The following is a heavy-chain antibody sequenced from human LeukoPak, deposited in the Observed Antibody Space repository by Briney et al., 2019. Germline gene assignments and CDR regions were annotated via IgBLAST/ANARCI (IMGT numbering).Heavy chain of an antibody. CDR1: GFTFSSHA. V-gene: IGHV3-64D*06. J-gene: IGHJ4*02. CDR2: ISSNGGST. Sequence: GGSLRLSCSASGFTFSSHAMHWVRQAPGKGLEYVSAISSNGGSTYYADSVKGRFTISRDNSKNTLYLQMSSLRAEDTAVYYCVKDPSSGWYPEYYFDYWGQGTLVTVSS. D-gene: IGHD6-19*01. CDR3: VKDPSSGWYPEYYFDY.